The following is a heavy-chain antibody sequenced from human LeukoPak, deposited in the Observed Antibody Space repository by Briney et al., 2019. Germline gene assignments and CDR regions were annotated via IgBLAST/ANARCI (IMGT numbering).Heavy chain of an antibody. CDR3: ARGVLY. J-gene: IGHJ4*01. Sequence: SETLSLTCSVSGSSVSSGTYYWSSIRQPPGKGLEWIGNVHHSGITNYNSSLKSRVIISLDTSKNQFSLKLSSVTAADTALYYCARGVLYWGQGTLVTVSS. V-gene: IGHV4-61*01. CDR1: GSSVSSGTYY. D-gene: IGHD2-8*01. CDR2: VHHSGIT.